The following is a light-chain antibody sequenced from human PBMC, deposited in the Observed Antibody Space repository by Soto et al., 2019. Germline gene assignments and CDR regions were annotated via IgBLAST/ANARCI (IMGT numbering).Light chain of an antibody. CDR1: SSDVGAYDY. J-gene: IGLJ1*01. CDR3: SSYAGTHNWGV. V-gene: IGLV2-8*01. CDR2: EVN. Sequence: QSALTQPPSASGSPGQSVTISCTGTSSDVGAYDYVSWYQQHPGKAPKLLLYEVNKRPSGVPDRFSGSKSGNTASLTVSGLQAEEEADYYCSSYAGTHNWGVSGTGTKLTVL.